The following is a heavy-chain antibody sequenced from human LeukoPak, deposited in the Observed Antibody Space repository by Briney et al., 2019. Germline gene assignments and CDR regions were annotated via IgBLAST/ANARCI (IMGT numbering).Heavy chain of an antibody. J-gene: IGHJ4*02. CDR3: ARGSSGYYYDSSGYYYFDY. CDR2: ISSSSSTI. D-gene: IGHD3-22*01. V-gene: IGHV3-48*01. Sequence: PGGSLRLSCAASGFIFTSYSMNWVRQAPGKGLEWISYISSSSSTIYYADSVRGRFTISRDNAKNSLYLQMNSLRAEDTAVYYCARGSSGYYYDSSGYYYFDYWGQGTLVTVSS. CDR1: GFIFTSYS.